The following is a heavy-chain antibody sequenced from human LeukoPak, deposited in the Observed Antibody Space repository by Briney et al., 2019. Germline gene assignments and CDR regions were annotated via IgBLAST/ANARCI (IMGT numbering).Heavy chain of an antibody. J-gene: IGHJ4*02. CDR2: ISSSGNTT. D-gene: IGHD3-3*01. CDR1: GFIFKNYS. V-gene: IGHV3-48*01. CDR3: ARDGFCDF. Sequence: PGGSLRLSCAASGFIFKNYSMNWVRQAPGKGLEWVAYISSSGNTTYYADSVKGRFTISRDNAKGSLHLQMDSLRADDTALYYCARDGFCDFWGQGTLVTVSS.